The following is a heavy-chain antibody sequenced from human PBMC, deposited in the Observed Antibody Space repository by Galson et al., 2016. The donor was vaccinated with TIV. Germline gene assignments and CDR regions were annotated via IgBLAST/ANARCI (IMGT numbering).Heavy chain of an antibody. CDR2: TYYRSRWDY. J-gene: IGHJ3*02. Sequence: CAISGDSVSSDSAAWNWVRQSPSRGLEWLRRTYYRSRWDYDYKVSVKSRITINPDTSKNQFSLQLTSVTPEDTAVYHCTRAAGKNGASCYATCETFDIWGQGTMVTVSS. CDR3: TRAAGKNGASCYATCETFDI. D-gene: IGHD2-2*01. CDR1: GDSVSSDSAA. V-gene: IGHV6-1*01.